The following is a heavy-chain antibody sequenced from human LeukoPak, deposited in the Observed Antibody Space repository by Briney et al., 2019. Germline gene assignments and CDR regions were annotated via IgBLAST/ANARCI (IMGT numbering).Heavy chain of an antibody. J-gene: IGHJ5*02. D-gene: IGHD6-13*01. CDR1: DGSFSSYY. CDR2: INHSGST. V-gene: IGHV4-34*01. Sequence: SETLSLTCGVYDGSFSSYYWSWIRQPPGKGLEWIGEINHSGSTNYNPSLKSRLTISVDTSKNQFSLKLSSVTAADTAVYYCARLRRGAGSSSNVPGAYNWFDPWGQGTLVTVSS. CDR3: ARLRRGAGSSSNVPGAYNWFDP.